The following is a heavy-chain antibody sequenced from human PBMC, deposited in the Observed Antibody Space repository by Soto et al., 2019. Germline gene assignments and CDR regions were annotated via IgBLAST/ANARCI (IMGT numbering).Heavy chain of an antibody. V-gene: IGHV4-39*01. CDR1: GGSVRNSNSY. J-gene: IGHJ4*02. CDR2: VYYRGRS. D-gene: IGHD4-4*01. Sequence: SETLSLTCTVCGGSVRNSNSYWGWIRQSPGKGLEWIGSVYYRGRSYSKSSVKSRITISVDTSKNQFSLNLNSVTASDTAIYYCVSQRTTVNTQAYFDYWGPGALVTVS. CDR3: VSQRTTVNTQAYFDY.